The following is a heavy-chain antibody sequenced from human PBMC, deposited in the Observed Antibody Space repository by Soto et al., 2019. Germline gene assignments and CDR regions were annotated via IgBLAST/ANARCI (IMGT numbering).Heavy chain of an antibody. CDR2: INQDGTGG. CDR1: GFSFSNYW. Sequence: GSLRLSCAASGFSFSNYWMSWVRQAPGKGLEWVGNINQDGTGGYYVDSLKGRFTISRDNAKNSLFLQMNNLRAEDTAVYYCASRGSAGIHFDSWGQGSLVTVSS. D-gene: IGHD3-10*01. J-gene: IGHJ4*02. V-gene: IGHV3-7*03. CDR3: ASRGSAGIHFDS.